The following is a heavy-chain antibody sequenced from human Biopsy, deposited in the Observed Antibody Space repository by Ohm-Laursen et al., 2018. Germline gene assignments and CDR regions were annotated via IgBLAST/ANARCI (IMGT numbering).Heavy chain of an antibody. J-gene: IGHJ4*02. CDR1: GVYISDYY. CDR3: ASRGLVMASDYYFDD. Sequence: PSQTLSLTCSVSGVYISDYYWSWIRQPPGRGLEWVGSIYYSGSTNYNPSLKSRVAISADTSKSQLSLHLTSVTAADTAVYYCASRGLVMASDYYFDDWGQGTLVTVS. V-gene: IGHV4-59*08. CDR2: IYYSGST. D-gene: IGHD3/OR15-3a*01.